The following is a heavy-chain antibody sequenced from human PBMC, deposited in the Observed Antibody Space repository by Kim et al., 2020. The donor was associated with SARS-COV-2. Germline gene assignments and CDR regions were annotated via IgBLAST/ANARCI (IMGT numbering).Heavy chain of an antibody. CDR1: GGSISSYY. CDR2: IYYSGST. CDR3: AREGYYGIDY. J-gene: IGHJ4*02. D-gene: IGHD4-17*01. V-gene: IGHV4-59*12. Sequence: SETLSLTCTVSGGSISSYYWSWIRQPPGKGLEWIGYIYYSGSTNYNPSLKSRVTISVDTSKNQLSLKLSSVTAADTAVYYCAREGYYGIDYWGQGTLVTVSS.